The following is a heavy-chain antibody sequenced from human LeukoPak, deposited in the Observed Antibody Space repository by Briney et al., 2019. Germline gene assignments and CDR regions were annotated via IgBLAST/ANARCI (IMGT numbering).Heavy chain of an antibody. CDR3: ARPYGYRPFDY. Sequence: GGFLRLSCAASGFTFSSYWMSWVRQAPGKGLEWVANIKQDGSEKYYVDSVKGRFTISRDNAKNSLYLQMNSLRAEDTAVYYCARPYGYRPFDYWGQGTLVTVSS. D-gene: IGHD5-18*01. CDR1: GFTFSSYW. V-gene: IGHV3-7*01. J-gene: IGHJ4*02. CDR2: IKQDGSEK.